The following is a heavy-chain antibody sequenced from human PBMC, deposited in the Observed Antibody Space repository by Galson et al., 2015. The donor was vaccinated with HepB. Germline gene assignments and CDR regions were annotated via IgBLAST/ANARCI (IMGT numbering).Heavy chain of an antibody. CDR1: GFTFSSYS. CDR2: ITSSSSYT. J-gene: IGHJ4*02. D-gene: IGHD4-23*01. Sequence: SLRLSCAASGFTFSSYSMNWVRQAPGKGLEWVSCITSSSSYTYYADSVKGRLTISRDNAKNSLYLQMNSLRVEDTAVYYCARVVGGHYYLDYWGQGTLVTASS. V-gene: IGHV3-21*01. CDR3: ARVVGGHYYLDY.